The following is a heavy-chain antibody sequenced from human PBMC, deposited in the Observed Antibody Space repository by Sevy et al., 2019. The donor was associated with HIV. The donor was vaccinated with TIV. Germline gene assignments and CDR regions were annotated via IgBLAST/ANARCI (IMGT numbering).Heavy chain of an antibody. Sequence: APVKVSCKVSGYTLTELSMHWVRQAPGKGLEWMGGFDPEDGETIYAQKFQGRVTMTQDTSTDTAYMELGSLRAEDTAVYYCATVTTVVTSCFDYWGQGTLVTVSS. CDR2: FDPEDGET. CDR3: ATVTTVVTSCFDY. CDR1: GYTLTELS. J-gene: IGHJ4*02. D-gene: IGHD4-17*01. V-gene: IGHV1-24*01.